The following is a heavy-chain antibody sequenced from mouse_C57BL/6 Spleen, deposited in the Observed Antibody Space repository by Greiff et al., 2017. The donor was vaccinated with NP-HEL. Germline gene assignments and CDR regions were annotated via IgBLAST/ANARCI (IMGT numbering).Heavy chain of an antibody. J-gene: IGHJ1*03. CDR3: ARDLIYYYGSGYFDV. D-gene: IGHD1-1*01. CDR1: GYTFTSYW. Sequence: VQLQQSGAELVMPGASVKLSCKASGYTFTSYWMHWVKQRPGQGLEWIGEIDPSDSYTNYNQKFKGKSTLTVDKSSSTAYMQLSSLTSEDSAVYYCARDLIYYYGSGYFDVWGTGTTVTVSS. V-gene: IGHV1-69*01. CDR2: IDPSDSYT.